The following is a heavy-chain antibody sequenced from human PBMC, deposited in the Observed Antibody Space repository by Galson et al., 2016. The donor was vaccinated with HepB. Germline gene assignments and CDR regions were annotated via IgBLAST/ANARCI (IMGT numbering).Heavy chain of an antibody. CDR1: GFTFSTCA. Sequence: SLRLSCAASGFTFSTCAMAWVRQAPGKGLEWVSSVTGSGGNTYYTDSVKGRFTLSRDNSKNTLYLQMNSLRAEDTAVYYCARDPGRIAAAGHFDSWGQGTLVTVSS. V-gene: IGHV3-23*01. CDR3: ARDPGRIAAAGHFDS. J-gene: IGHJ5*01. D-gene: IGHD6-13*01. CDR2: VTGSGGNT.